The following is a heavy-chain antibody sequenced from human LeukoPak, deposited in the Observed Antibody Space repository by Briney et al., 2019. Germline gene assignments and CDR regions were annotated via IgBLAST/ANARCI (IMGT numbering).Heavy chain of an antibody. CDR2: IYYSGST. CDR3: ARDQYGDYYFDY. CDR1: GGSISSYY. D-gene: IGHD4-17*01. Sequence: PSETLSLTCTVSGGSISSYYWSWIRQPPGKGLEWIGYIYYSGSTNYNPSLKSRVTISVDTSKNQFSLKLSSVTAADTAVYYCARDQYGDYYFDYWGQGTLVTVSS. V-gene: IGHV4-59*01. J-gene: IGHJ4*02.